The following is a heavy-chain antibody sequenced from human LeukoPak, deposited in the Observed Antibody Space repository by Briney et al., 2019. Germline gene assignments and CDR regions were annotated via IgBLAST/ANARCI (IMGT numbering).Heavy chain of an antibody. Sequence: ASVKVSCKASGFTFSGYYMHWVRQAPGQGLEWMAWISPNSGGTNYVQKFQGRVTVTRDTSISTDYMEISGMTSDDTALYYCAREPSGSGGYDYWGQGTLVTVSS. J-gene: IGHJ4*02. V-gene: IGHV1-2*02. CDR1: GFTFSGYY. D-gene: IGHD3-10*01. CDR3: AREPSGSGGYDY. CDR2: ISPNSGGT.